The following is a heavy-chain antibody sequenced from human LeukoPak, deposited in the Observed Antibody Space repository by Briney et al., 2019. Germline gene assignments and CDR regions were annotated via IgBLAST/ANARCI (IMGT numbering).Heavy chain of an antibody. Sequence: GASVKVSCKASVYTFTNYDINWVRQATGQGPEGMGWMNPKSGNTGYAQKFQGRVTMTRNTSISTAYMELSSLRSDDTAVYYCARDQDIVVVVAALRQREMGGFDPWGQGTLVTVSS. V-gene: IGHV1-8*01. D-gene: IGHD2-15*01. CDR2: MNPKSGNT. CDR1: VYTFTNYD. J-gene: IGHJ5*02. CDR3: ARDQDIVVVVAALRQREMGGFDP.